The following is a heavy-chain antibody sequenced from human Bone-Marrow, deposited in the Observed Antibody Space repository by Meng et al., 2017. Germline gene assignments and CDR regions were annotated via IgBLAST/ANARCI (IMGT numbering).Heavy chain of an antibody. CDR2: ISSSGTTK. CDR1: GFSFSNYE. CDR3: AGDSSGSGDEIDC. D-gene: IGHD3-10*01. V-gene: IGHV3-48*03. Sequence: GESLKISCAVSGFSFSNYEMSWVRQAPGKGLEWVSYISSSGTTKYYADSVKGRFTISRDNAKNSLFLYMNSLRGDDTAVYYCAGDSSGSGDEIDCWGQGTLVTVSS. J-gene: IGHJ4*02.